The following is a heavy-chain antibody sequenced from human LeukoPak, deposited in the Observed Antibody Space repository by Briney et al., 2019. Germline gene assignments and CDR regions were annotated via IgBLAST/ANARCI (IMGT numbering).Heavy chain of an antibody. CDR1: GYTFTGYY. V-gene: IGHV1-2*02. D-gene: IGHD2-15*01. CDR2: INPNSGGT. J-gene: IGHJ4*02. Sequence: AASVKVSCKASGYTFTGYYMHWVRQAPGQGLEWMGWINPNSGGTNYAQKFQGRVTMTRDTSISTAYMELSRLRSDDTAVYYCARGYCSGGSCYFDYWGQGTLVTVSS. CDR3: ARGYCSGGSCYFDY.